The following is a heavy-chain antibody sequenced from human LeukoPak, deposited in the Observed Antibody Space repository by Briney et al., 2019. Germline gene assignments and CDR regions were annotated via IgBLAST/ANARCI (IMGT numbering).Heavy chain of an antibody. Sequence: GGSLRLSCAASGFTFSDYWMIWVRQTLGKGLEWVADIKQDGSDRFYVDSVKGRFTISRDNAKNSLYLQMNSLRAEDTAVYYCARLYCGVGICYSYYMDVWGKGTTVTVCS. V-gene: IGHV3-7*01. CDR2: IKQDGSDR. D-gene: IGHD2-21*01. CDR3: ARLYCGVGICYSYYMDV. J-gene: IGHJ6*03. CDR1: GFTFSDYW.